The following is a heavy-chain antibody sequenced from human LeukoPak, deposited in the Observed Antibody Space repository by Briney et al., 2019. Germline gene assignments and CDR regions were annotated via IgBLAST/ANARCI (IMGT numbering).Heavy chain of an antibody. CDR1: GGSISGYY. V-gene: IGHV4-59*08. CDR3: ARRLRYSSSSLGGYYYGMDV. Sequence: SETLSLTCTVSGGSISGYYWSWIRQPPGKGLEWIGYIYYSGSTNYNPSLKSRVTISVDTSKNQFSLKLSSVTAADTAVYYCARRLRYSSSSLGGYYYGMDVWGQGTTVTVSS. J-gene: IGHJ6*02. CDR2: IYYSGST. D-gene: IGHD6-6*01.